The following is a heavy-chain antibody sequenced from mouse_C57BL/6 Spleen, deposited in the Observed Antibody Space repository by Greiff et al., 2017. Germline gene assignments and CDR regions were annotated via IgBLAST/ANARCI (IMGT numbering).Heavy chain of an antibody. CDR3: TRDHYGSSHWYFDV. CDR2: IYPGNSDT. D-gene: IGHD1-1*01. Sequence: EVQLQQSGTVLARPGASVKMSCKTSGYTFTSYWMHWVKQRPGQGLEWIGAIYPGNSDTSYNQKFKGKAKLTAVTSASTAYMELSSLTNEDSAVYYCTRDHYGSSHWYFDVWGTGTTVTVAS. V-gene: IGHV1-5*01. CDR1: GYTFTSYW. J-gene: IGHJ1*03.